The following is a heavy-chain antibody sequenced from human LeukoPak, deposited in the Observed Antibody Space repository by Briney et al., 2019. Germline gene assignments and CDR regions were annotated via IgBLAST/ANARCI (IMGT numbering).Heavy chain of an antibody. D-gene: IGHD4-17*01. J-gene: IGHJ5*02. CDR2: ISGSGGRS. Sequence: GGSLRLSCAASGFTFSSYTMSWVRQPPGKGLEWVSTISGSGGRSYYADSVKGRFIISRVHHKNTLYLQINGLRAEDTAVYYCAKDMYLEGTTVTGPRCFDPWAENPVHPVSS. V-gene: IGHV3-23*01. CDR1: GFTFSSYT. CDR3: AKDMYLEGTTVTGPRCFDP.